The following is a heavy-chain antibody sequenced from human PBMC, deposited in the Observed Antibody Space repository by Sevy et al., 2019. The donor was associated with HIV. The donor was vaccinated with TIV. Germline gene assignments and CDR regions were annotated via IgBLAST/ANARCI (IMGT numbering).Heavy chain of an antibody. D-gene: IGHD3-10*01. V-gene: IGHV3-53*01. CDR3: ASAYYYDAFDI. Sequence: GGSLRLSCAASGFTVSSNYMSWVRQAPGKGLEWVSVIYSGGSTYYADSVKGRFTISRDNSKNTLYLQMNSLRAEYTAVYYCASAYYYDAFDIWGQGTMVTVSS. CDR2: IYSGGST. J-gene: IGHJ3*02. CDR1: GFTVSSNY.